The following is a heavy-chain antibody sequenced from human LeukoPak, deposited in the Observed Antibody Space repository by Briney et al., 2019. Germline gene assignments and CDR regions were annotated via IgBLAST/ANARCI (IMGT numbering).Heavy chain of an antibody. D-gene: IGHD4-23*01. J-gene: IGHJ3*02. V-gene: IGHV3-48*04. CDR1: GFTFSSYS. CDR3: ARVRSVGGNPHAFDI. Sequence: GGSLRLSCAASGFTFSSYSMNWVRQAPGKGLEWVSYISSSSSTIYYADSVKGRFTISRDNGKSSLFLQMNSLRAEDTAVYYCARVRSVGGNPHAFDIWGQGTMVTVSS. CDR2: ISSSSSTI.